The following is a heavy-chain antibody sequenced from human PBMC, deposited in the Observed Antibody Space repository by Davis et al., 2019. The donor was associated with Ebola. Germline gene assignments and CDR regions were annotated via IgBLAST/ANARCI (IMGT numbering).Heavy chain of an antibody. Sequence: GESLKISCAASGFSVSSNHRTWVSHASAKALDRVRAVYHHSTAYADSVRGRFIISRDKSNNTLYLEMNSLRVDDTAVYYCATTQWLREFDNWGQGTLVTVSS. V-gene: IGHV3-53*05. CDR1: GFSVSSNH. J-gene: IGHJ4*02. D-gene: IGHD6-19*01. CDR2: VYHHST. CDR3: ATTQWLREFDN.